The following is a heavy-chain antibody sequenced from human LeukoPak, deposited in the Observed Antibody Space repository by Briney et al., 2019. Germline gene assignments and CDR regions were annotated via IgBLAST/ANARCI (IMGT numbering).Heavy chain of an antibody. D-gene: IGHD6-19*01. J-gene: IGHJ3*02. Sequence: ASVKLSCTASGYTFTSYGISWVRQAPGQGLEWTGWISAYNGNKNYAQKLQGRVTMTTDTSTSTAYMELRSLRSDDTAVYYCARDREYSSGWVDAFDIWGQGTMVTVSS. CDR2: ISAYNGNK. CDR1: GYTFTSYG. CDR3: ARDREYSSGWVDAFDI. V-gene: IGHV1-18*01.